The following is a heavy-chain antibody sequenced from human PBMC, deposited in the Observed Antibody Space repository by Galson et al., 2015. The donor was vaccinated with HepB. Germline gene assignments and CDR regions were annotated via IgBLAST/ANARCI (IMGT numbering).Heavy chain of an antibody. Sequence: SVTVSCKASGGTFSSYAISWVRQAPGQGLEWMGGIIPIFGTANYAQKFQGRVAITADESTSTAYMELSSLRSEDTAVYYCARATSSGWQYNWFDPWGQGTLVTVSS. J-gene: IGHJ5*02. CDR1: GGTFSSYA. D-gene: IGHD6-19*01. V-gene: IGHV1-69*13. CDR3: ARATSSGWQYNWFDP. CDR2: IIPIFGTA.